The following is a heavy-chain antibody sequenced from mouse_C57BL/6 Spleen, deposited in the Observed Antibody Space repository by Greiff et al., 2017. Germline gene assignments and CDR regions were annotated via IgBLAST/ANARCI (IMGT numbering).Heavy chain of an antibody. CDR1: GYAFSSSW. J-gene: IGHJ4*01. V-gene: IGHV1-82*01. CDR3: ARGGYGAMDD. D-gene: IGHD1-2*01. CDR2: IYPGGGGT. Sequence: QVQLQQSGPELVKPGASVKISCTASGYAFSSSWMNWVKQRPGKGLEWIGRIYPGGGGTNYNEKFKGKATLTADKSSSTAYMQLSSLTSDDAAVYFCARGGYGAMDDWGKGTTVTVAS.